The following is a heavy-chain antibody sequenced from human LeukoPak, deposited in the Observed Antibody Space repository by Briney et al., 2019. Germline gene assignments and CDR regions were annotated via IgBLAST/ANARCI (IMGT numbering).Heavy chain of an antibody. CDR1: GGSISSSSFY. D-gene: IGHD6-19*01. Sequence: SETLSLTCTVSGGSISSSSFYWGWVRQPPGKGLEWIGSMYHSGSTYYNPSLKSRVTISVDTSKNQVSLKLTSVAAADSAVYYRARLRRGSGSPYYFDYWGQGTLVTVSS. CDR3: ARLRRGSGSPYYFDY. V-gene: IGHV4-39*07. J-gene: IGHJ4*02. CDR2: MYHSGST.